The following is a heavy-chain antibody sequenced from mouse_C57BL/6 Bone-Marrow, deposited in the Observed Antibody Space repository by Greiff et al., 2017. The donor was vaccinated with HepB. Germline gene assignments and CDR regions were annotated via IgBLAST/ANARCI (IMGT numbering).Heavy chain of an antibody. CDR2: ISSGSSTI. J-gene: IGHJ2*01. Sequence: EVKLVESGGGLVKPGGSLKLSCAASGFTFSDYGMHWVRQAPEKGLEWVAYISSGSSTIYYADTVKGRFPISRDNAKNTLFLQMTSLRSEDTAMYYCARGRYFDDWGQGTTLTVSS. CDR1: GFTFSDYG. V-gene: IGHV5-17*01. CDR3: ARGRYFDD.